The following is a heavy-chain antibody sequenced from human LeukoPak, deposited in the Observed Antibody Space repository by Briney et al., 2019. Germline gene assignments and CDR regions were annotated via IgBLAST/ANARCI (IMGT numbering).Heavy chain of an antibody. CDR2: ISYDGSNK. D-gene: IGHD3-3*01. J-gene: IGHJ4*02. V-gene: IGHV3-30*18. CDR1: GFTFSSYG. Sequence: PGGSLRLSCAASGFTFSSYGMHWVRQAPGKGLEWVAVISYDGSNKYYADSVKGRFTISRDNSKNTLYLQMNSLRAEDTAVYYCAKGKYDFWRGYDPFDYWGQGTLVTVSS. CDR3: AKGKYDFWRGYDPFDY.